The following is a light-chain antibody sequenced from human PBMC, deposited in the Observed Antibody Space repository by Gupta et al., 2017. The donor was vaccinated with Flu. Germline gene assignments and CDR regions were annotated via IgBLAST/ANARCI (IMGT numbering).Light chain of an antibody. J-gene: IGKJ4*01. CDR2: DAS. CDR3: QQYDNLPLT. Sequence: DIHMTQSPSSLSASVGDRVTITCQASQDISNYLNWYQQKPGKAPKLLIYDASNLETRVPARLSGSGSGTEFTFTISSLQPEDIATYYCQQYDNLPLTFGGGTKVEIK. V-gene: IGKV1-33*01. CDR1: QDISNY.